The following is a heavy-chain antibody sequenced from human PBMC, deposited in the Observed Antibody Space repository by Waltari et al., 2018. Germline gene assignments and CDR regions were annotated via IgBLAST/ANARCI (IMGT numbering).Heavy chain of an antibody. Sequence: QVQLQESGPGLVKPSETLSLTCTVSGGSISSYYWSWIRQPPGKGLEWIGYIYYSGSTNYNPALKSRVTISVDTSKNQFSLKLSAVTAADTAVYYCARDGTVGRNDQNWFDPWGQGTLVTVSS. V-gene: IGHV4-59*01. CDR1: GGSISSYY. CDR3: ARDGTVGRNDQNWFDP. J-gene: IGHJ5*02. D-gene: IGHD1-1*01. CDR2: IYYSGST.